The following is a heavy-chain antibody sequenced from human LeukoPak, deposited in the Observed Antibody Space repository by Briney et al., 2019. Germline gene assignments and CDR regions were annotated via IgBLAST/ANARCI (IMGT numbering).Heavy chain of an antibody. CDR3: ARVLWGIVVVPAAMKKFDY. D-gene: IGHD2-2*01. CDR1: GVSFSGYY. CDR2: INHSGST. V-gene: IGHV4-34*01. J-gene: IGHJ4*02. Sequence: SETLSLTCAVYGVSFSGYYWSWIRQPPGKGLEWIGEINHSGSTNYNPSLKSRVTISVDTSKNQFSLKLSSVTAADTAVYYCARVLWGIVVVPAAMKKFDYWGQGTLVTVSS.